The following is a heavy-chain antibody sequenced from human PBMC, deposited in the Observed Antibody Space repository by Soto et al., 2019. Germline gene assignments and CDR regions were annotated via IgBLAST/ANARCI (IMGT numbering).Heavy chain of an antibody. CDR1: GGTFSSYT. D-gene: IGHD2-21*01. Sequence: SVKVSCKASGGTFSSYTISWVRQAPGQGLEWMGRIIPILGIANYAQKFQGRVTITADKSTSTAYMELSRLRSEDTAVYYCARSPLIQGALYYFDYWGQGTLVTVSS. J-gene: IGHJ4*02. CDR2: IIPILGIA. V-gene: IGHV1-69*02. CDR3: ARSPLIQGALYYFDY.